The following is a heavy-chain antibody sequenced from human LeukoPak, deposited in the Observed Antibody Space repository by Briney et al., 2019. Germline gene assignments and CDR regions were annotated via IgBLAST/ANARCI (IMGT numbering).Heavy chain of an antibody. D-gene: IGHD2-2*01. CDR2: IYHSGST. V-gene: IGHV4-39*07. CDR1: GGSISSSSCH. CDR3: ARRGGVVVVPAAMRQRPGGWSDP. Sequence: SETLSLTCTVSGGSISSSSCHWGWIRQPPGKGLEWIGEIYHSGSTNYNPSLKSRVTISVDESKNQFSLKLSSVTAADTAVYYCARRGGVVVVPAAMRQRPGGWSDPWGQGTLVTVSS. J-gene: IGHJ5*02.